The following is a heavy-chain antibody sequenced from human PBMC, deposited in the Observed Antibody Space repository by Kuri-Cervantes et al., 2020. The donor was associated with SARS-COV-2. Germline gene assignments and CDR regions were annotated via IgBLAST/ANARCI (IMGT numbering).Heavy chain of an antibody. D-gene: IGHD2/OR15-2a*01. CDR2: ISPRNGDT. CDR1: GYAFTTYG. Sequence: ASVKVSCKASGYAFTTYGITWVRQGPGQGPEWMGWISPRNGDTMYAQKFEDRLILTTDTSTETAYMELRSLRNDGTAVYFCVRTYNSLLFYYYLDVWGNGSPVTVSS. V-gene: IGHV1-18*01. J-gene: IGHJ6*03. CDR3: VRTYNSLLFYYYLDV.